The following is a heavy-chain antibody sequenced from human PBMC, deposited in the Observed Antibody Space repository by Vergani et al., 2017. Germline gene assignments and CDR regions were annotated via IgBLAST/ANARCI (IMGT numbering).Heavy chain of an antibody. D-gene: IGHD3-3*01. CDR3: ARDTNDFWSGGRAFDI. V-gene: IGHV1-2*02. CDR2: INPNSGGT. CDR1: GYTFTGYY. Sequence: QVQLVQSGAEVKKPGASVKVSCKASGYTFTGYYMHWVRQAPGQGLEWMGWINPNSGGTNYAQKFQGRVTMTRDTSISTAYMELSRLRSDDTAVYYCARDTNDFWSGGRAFDIWGQGTMVTVSS. J-gene: IGHJ3*02.